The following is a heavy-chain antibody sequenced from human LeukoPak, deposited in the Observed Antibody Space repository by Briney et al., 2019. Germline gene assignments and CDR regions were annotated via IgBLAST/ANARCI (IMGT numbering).Heavy chain of an antibody. Sequence: GGSLRLSCAASGFTFSSYSMNWVRQAPGEGLEWVSSISSSSSYIYYADSVKGRFTISRDNAKNSLYLQMNSLRAEDTAVYYCARDSPSPTSSSWSTLYYYYYGMDVWGQGTTVTVSS. CDR1: GFTFSSYS. CDR3: ARDSPSPTSSSWSTLYYYYYGMDV. CDR2: ISSSSSYI. V-gene: IGHV3-21*01. D-gene: IGHD6-13*01. J-gene: IGHJ6*02.